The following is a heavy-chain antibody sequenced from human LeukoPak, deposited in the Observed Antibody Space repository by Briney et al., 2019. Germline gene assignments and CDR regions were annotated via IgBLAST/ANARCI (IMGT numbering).Heavy chain of an antibody. Sequence: PGGSLRLSCAASGFTFSSYAMHWVRQAPGKGLEWVAVISYDGSNKYYADSVKGRFTISRDNSKNTLYLQMNSLRAEGTAVYYCADLDYDSSGPDPPLDYWGQGTLVTVSS. D-gene: IGHD3-22*01. CDR2: ISYDGSNK. J-gene: IGHJ4*02. V-gene: IGHV3-30*04. CDR1: GFTFSSYA. CDR3: ADLDYDSSGPDPPLDY.